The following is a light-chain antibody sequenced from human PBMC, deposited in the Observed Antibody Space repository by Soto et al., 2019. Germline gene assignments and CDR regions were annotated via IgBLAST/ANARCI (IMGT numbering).Light chain of an antibody. V-gene: IGKV3-15*01. CDR2: GAS. CDR3: QQYNNWPRT. J-gene: IGKJ1*01. Sequence: EIMMTQSPATLSVSPGEGATLSCRASQSVNSNLAWYQQKPGQAPRLLIHGASTRATGIPARFGGSGSGTEFTLTISSLQSEDFAVYYCQQYNNWPRTFGQGTKV. CDR1: QSVNSN.